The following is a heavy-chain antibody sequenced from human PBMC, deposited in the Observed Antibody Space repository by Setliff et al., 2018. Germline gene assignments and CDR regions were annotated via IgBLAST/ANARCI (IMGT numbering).Heavy chain of an antibody. J-gene: IGHJ4*02. CDR1: GFLYSNNA. CDR3: AKENRRRTAAGLDY. D-gene: IGHD6-13*01. CDR2: ISYDGTIT. V-gene: IGHV3-30*04. Sequence: PGGSLRLSCAASGFLYSNNAFHWVRQTPGKGLEWVAVISYDGTITHYVDSVKGRFSISRDNSKNTLFLQMNSLRAEGTAVYYCAKENRRRTAAGLDYWGQGTLVTVSS.